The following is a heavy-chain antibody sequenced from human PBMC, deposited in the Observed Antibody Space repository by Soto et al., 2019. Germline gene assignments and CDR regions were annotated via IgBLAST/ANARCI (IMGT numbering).Heavy chain of an antibody. D-gene: IGHD4-17*01. Sequence: GSLRLSCAASGFTFSSDAMSWVRQAPGKGLEWVSAISGSGGSTYYADSVKGRFTISRDNSKNTLYLQMNSLRAEDTAVYYCAKGTTVTTGIDYWGQGTLVTVSS. V-gene: IGHV3-23*01. CDR3: AKGTTVTTGIDY. CDR2: ISGSGGST. J-gene: IGHJ4*02. CDR1: GFTFSSDA.